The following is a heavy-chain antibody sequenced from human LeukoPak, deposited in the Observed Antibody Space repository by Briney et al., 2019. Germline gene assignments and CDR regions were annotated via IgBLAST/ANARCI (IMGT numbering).Heavy chain of an antibody. D-gene: IGHD3-3*01. CDR3: ARVGRVVDDAFDI. J-gene: IGHJ3*02. CDR1: GGSISSYY. Sequence: SETLSLTCTVSGGSISSYYWSWIRQPPGKGLEWIGYIYYSGSTNYNPSLKSRVTISVDTSKNQFSLKLSSVTAADTAVYYCARVGRVVDDAFDIWGQGTMVTVSS. V-gene: IGHV4-59*01. CDR2: IYYSGST.